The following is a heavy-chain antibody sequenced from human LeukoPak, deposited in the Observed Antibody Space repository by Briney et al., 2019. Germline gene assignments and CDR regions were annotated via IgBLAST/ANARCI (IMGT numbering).Heavy chain of an antibody. CDR2: IYYSGST. J-gene: IGHJ4*02. V-gene: IGHV4-31*03. CDR3: ARSRGGWFGEGDY. Sequence: SETLSLTCTASGGSISSGGYYWSWIRQHPGKGLEWIGYIYYSGSTYYNPSLKSRVTISVDTSKNQFSLKLSSVTAADTAVYYCARSRGGWFGEGDYWGQGTLVTVSS. D-gene: IGHD3-10*01. CDR1: GGSISSGGYY.